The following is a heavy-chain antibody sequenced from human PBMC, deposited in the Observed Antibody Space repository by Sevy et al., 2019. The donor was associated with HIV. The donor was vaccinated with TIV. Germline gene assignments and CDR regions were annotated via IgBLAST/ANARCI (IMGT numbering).Heavy chain of an antibody. J-gene: IGHJ3*02. CDR2: TYYRSKWYN. V-gene: IGHV6-1*01. CDR3: ARGGYDILTGFETDDAFDI. Sequence: SQTLSLTCAISGDSVSSNSAAWNWIRQSPSRGLEWLGRTYYRSKWYNDYAVSVKSRITINPDTSKNQFSLQLNSVPPEDTAVYYCARGGYDILTGFETDDAFDIWGQGTMVTVSS. D-gene: IGHD3-9*01. CDR1: GDSVSSNSAA.